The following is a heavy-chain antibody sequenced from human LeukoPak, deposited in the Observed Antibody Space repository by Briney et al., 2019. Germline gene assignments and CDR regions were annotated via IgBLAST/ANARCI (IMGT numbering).Heavy chain of an antibody. CDR3: AKIYYGSGREPHFDY. D-gene: IGHD3-10*01. Sequence: GGSLRLSCAASGFIFSTYAISWVRQAPGKGLEWVSGISGNVMTTNFADPVKGRFTISRDNSKNTLYLQMSSLRAEDTAVYYCAKIYYGSGREPHFDYWGQGTLVTVSS. V-gene: IGHV3-23*01. CDR2: ISGNVMTT. J-gene: IGHJ4*02. CDR1: GFIFSTYA.